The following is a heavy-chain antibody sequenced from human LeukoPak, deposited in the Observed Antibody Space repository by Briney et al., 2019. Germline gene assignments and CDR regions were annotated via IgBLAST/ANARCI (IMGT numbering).Heavy chain of an antibody. D-gene: IGHD3-3*01. CDR1: GYTFTSYD. CDR3: ARGQINDFWSGYSPGNNWFDP. CDR2: MNPNSGNT. J-gene: IGHJ5*02. Sequence: ASVKVSCKASGYTFTSYDINWVRQATGQGLEWMGWMNPNSGNTGYAHKFQGRVTVTRNTSISTAYMELSSLRSEDTAVYYCARGQINDFWSGYSPGNNWFDPWGQGTLVTVSS. V-gene: IGHV1-8*01.